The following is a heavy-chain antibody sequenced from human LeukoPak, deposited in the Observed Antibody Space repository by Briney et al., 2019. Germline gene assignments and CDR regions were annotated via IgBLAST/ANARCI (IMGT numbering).Heavy chain of an antibody. CDR2: FYNSGRS. Sequence: PSETLSLTCTVSDDSISDYYRGWIRQPPGKGLEWIGYFYNSGRSTYNPSLKSRVTISADTSKNHFSLKLNSVTTADTAVYYCTRHPTTFGRVIWGMNYWGQGTLVTVSS. J-gene: IGHJ4*02. V-gene: IGHV4-59*01. CDR3: TRHPTTFGRVIWGMNY. CDR1: DDSISDYY. D-gene: IGHD3-16*01.